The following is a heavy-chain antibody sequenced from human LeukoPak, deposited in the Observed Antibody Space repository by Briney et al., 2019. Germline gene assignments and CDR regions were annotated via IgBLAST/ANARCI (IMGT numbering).Heavy chain of an antibody. CDR3: ARTGGSGSYSFDY. CDR2: ISSRGDTT. V-gene: IGHV3-48*01. J-gene: IGHJ4*02. CDR1: GLTFRSYG. D-gene: IGHD3-10*01. Sequence: GGSLRLSCTASGLTFRSYGMNWLRQAPGTGLEWVSYISSRGDTTFYAESVKGRFTISRDNAKNSLYLQMNSLRAEDTAVYYCARTGGSGSYSFDYWGQGTLVTVSS.